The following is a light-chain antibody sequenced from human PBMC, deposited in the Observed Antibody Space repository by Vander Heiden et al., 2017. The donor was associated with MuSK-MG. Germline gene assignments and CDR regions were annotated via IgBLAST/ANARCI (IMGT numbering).Light chain of an antibody. J-gene: IGKJ4*01. CDR1: QTVLSD. V-gene: IGKV3-15*01. Sequence: EMVMTQSPATLSVSPGERATLSCRASQTVLSDLAWYQQKPGQAPRLLIYDTYIPARFSGSGSGAEFTLTISSLQSEDFGVYYCQQDKYWPTFGGGTKVEIK. CDR3: QQDKYWPT. CDR2: DTY.